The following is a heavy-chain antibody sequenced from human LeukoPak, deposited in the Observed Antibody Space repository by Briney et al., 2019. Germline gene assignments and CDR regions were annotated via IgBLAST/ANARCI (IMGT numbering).Heavy chain of an antibody. V-gene: IGHV1-69*05. CDR3: ARAWNSPYYFDY. CDR1: GGTFSSYA. J-gene: IGHJ4*02. CDR2: IIPIFGTA. Sequence: SVKVSCKASGGTFSSYAISWVRQAPGQGLEWMGGIIPIFGTANYAQKFQGRVTITTDESTSTAYMELSSLRSEDTAVYYCARAWNSPYYFDYWGQGTLVTVSS. D-gene: IGHD1/OR15-1a*01.